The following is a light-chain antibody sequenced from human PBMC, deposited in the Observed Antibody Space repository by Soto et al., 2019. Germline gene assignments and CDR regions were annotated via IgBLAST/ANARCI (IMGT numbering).Light chain of an antibody. Sequence: QSVLTQPASVSGSPGQSITISCTGTSSDVGGYNYVSWYQLHPGKAPKLILYEVTNRPSGVSDRFSGSKSGNTASLTISGLRAEDEADYYCSSYTSSTAYVFGTGTKVTVL. CDR3: SSYTSSTAYV. V-gene: IGLV2-14*01. J-gene: IGLJ1*01. CDR2: EVT. CDR1: SSDVGGYNY.